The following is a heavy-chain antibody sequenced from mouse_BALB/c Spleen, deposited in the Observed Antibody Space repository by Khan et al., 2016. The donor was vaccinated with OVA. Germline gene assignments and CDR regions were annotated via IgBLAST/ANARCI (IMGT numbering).Heavy chain of an antibody. D-gene: IGHD2-12*01. J-gene: IGHJ4*01. Sequence: QIQLVQSGPELKKPGETVRISCKASGYTFTTAGIQWVQKMPGKGLKWIGWINTHSGVPKYAEDFKGRFAFSLEISVSTAYLQITNLKNEDTATYVWARGGAADYRNDGGAMEYWGQGTSVTVSS. V-gene: IGHV9-4*02. CDR2: INTHSGVP. CDR1: GYTFTTAG. CDR3: ARGGAADYRNDGGAMEY.